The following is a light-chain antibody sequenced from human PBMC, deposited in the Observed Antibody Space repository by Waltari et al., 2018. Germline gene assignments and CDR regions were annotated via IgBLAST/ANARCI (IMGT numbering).Light chain of an antibody. CDR1: SSNIGSNT. CDR2: SDN. CDR3: AARDDSLNGVV. Sequence: QSVLTQPPSASGTPGQRVTISCSGSSSNIGSNTGNWYQQLPGTAPKLLIYSDNQRPSGVPNRFSNSKSGTSASLAISGLQSEDEADYYCAARDDSLNGVVFGGGTKLTVL. V-gene: IGLV1-44*01. J-gene: IGLJ2*01.